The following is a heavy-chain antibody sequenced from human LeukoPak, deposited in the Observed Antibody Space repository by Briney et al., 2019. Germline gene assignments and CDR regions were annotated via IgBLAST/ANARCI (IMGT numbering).Heavy chain of an antibody. D-gene: IGHD2-2*01. CDR1: GFTFNNAW. CDR3: ARSKGCSSTSCMSGWFDP. J-gene: IGHJ5*02. V-gene: IGHV3-15*01. Sequence: GGSLRLSCAASGFTFNNAWMSWVRQAPGKGLEWVGRVKSKTEGGTTDYAASVKGRFTISRDNAKNSLYLQMNSLRAEDTAVYYCARSKGCSSTSCMSGWFDPWGQGTLVTVSS. CDR2: VKSKTEGGTT.